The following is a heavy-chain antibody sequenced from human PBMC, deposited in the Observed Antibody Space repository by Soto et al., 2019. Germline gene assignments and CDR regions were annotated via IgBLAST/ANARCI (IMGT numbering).Heavy chain of an antibody. D-gene: IGHD6-19*01. CDR1: GNTVPNYA. V-gene: IGHV1-3*01. Sequence: ASVKVSCKASGNTVPNYAIHWVRQAPGQRLEWMGWINAGNGNTKYSQKFQGRVTITRDTSASTAYMELSSLRSEDTAVYYCARVIGGWYYFDYWGQGTLVTVSS. CDR2: INAGNGNT. J-gene: IGHJ4*02. CDR3: ARVIGGWYYFDY.